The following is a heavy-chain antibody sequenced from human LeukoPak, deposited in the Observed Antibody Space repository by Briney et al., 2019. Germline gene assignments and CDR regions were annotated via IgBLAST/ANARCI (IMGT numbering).Heavy chain of an antibody. CDR1: GYTITNNY. Sequence: ASVKVSCKASGYTITNNYMHWVRQAPGQGLEWMGVINPSGTGTSYAQKFQGRVTMTRDTSISTAYMELSSLRSEDTAIYYCARRSDYYDSSGYYHWGQGTLVTVSS. V-gene: IGHV1-46*01. CDR3: ARRSDYYDSSGYYH. J-gene: IGHJ4*02. D-gene: IGHD3-22*01. CDR2: INPSGTGT.